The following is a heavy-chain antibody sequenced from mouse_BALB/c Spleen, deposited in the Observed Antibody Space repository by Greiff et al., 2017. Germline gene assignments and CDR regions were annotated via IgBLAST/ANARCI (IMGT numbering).Heavy chain of an antibody. V-gene: IGHV14-1*02. CDR3: ARSDGNYPSDY. CDR2: IDPENGNT. D-gene: IGHD2-1*01. J-gene: IGHJ2*01. CDR1: GFNIKDYY. Sequence: EVQLQQSGAELVRPGALVKLSCKASGFNIKDYYMHWVKQRPEQGLEWIGWIDPENGNTIYDPKFQGKASITADTSSNTAYLQLSSLTSEDTAVYYCARSDGNYPSDYWGQGTTLTVSS.